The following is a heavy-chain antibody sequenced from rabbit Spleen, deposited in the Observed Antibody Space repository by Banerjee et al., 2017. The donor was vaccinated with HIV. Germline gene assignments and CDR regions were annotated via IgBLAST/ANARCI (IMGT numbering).Heavy chain of an antibody. Sequence: QSLEESGGGLVQPEGSLALTCKASGFSFSSSDYICWVRQAPGKGLEWISCIAGSSSGFTYSATWAKGRFTISKTSSTTVTLQMTSLTAADTATYFCARGSAAMTMMITGFYLNLWGQGTLVTVS. CDR3: ARGSAAMTMMITGFYLNL. CDR1: GFSFSSSDY. J-gene: IGHJ4*01. V-gene: IGHV1S40*01. CDR2: IAGSSSGFT. D-gene: IGHD2-1*01.